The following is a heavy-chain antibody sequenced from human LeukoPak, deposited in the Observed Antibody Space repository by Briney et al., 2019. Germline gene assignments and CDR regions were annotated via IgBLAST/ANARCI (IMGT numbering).Heavy chain of an antibody. V-gene: IGHV1-2*02. J-gene: IGHJ4*02. CDR2: INPNSGGT. Sequence: GASVKVSCKASGYTFTSYGISWVRQAPGQGLEWMGWINPNSGGTNYAQKFQGRVTMTRDTSISTAYMELSRLRSDDTAVYYCARDSSGYYYFDYWGQGTLVTVSS. CDR3: ARDSSGYYYFDY. D-gene: IGHD3-22*01. CDR1: GYTFTSYG.